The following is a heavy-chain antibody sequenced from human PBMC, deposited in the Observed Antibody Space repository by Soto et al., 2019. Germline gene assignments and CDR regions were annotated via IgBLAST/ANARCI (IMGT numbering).Heavy chain of an antibody. CDR3: ARLGRGYCSGGSCYRLFDY. CDR1: GFTFSSYW. Sequence: EVQLVESGGGLVQPGGSLRLSCAAYGFTFSSYWMSWVRQAPGKGLEWVANIKQDGSEKYYVDSVKGRFTISRDNAKNSLYLQMNSLRAEDTAVYYCARLGRGYCSGGSCYRLFDYWGQGTLVTVSS. J-gene: IGHJ4*02. CDR2: IKQDGSEK. V-gene: IGHV3-7*01. D-gene: IGHD2-15*01.